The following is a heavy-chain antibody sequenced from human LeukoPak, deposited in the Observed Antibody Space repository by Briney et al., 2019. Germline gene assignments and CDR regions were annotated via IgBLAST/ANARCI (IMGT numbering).Heavy chain of an antibody. D-gene: IGHD2-15*01. CDR2: ISSSSSSM. V-gene: IGHV3-48*04. Sequence: GGSLRLSCAASGFTFSSYSMNWVRQAPGKGLEWVSYISSSSSSMFYADSVRGRFTISRDNAKNSLYLQMNSLRAEDTAVYYCARARCSGGSCSQGRYYYGMDVWGQGTTVTVSS. CDR1: GFTFSSYS. CDR3: ARARCSGGSCSQGRYYYGMDV. J-gene: IGHJ6*02.